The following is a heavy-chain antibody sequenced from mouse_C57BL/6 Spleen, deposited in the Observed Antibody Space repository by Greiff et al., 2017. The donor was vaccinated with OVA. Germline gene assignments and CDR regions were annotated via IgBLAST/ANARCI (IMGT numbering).Heavy chain of an antibody. CDR3: ARSSTVVAHFDY. D-gene: IGHD1-1*01. CDR1: GFTFSDYY. J-gene: IGHJ2*01. CDR2: INYDGSST. Sequence: EVMLVESEGGLVQPGSSMKLSCTASGFTFSDYYMAWVRQVPEKGLEWVANINYDGSSTYYLDSLKSRFIISRDNAKNILYLQMSSLKSEDTATYYCARSSTVVAHFDYWGQGTTLTVSS. V-gene: IGHV5-16*01.